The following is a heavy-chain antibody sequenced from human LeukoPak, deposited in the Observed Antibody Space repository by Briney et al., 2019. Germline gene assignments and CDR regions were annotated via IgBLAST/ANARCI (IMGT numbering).Heavy chain of an antibody. Sequence: SETLSLTCTVSGGSISSYYWSWIRQPPGKGLEWIGYIYYSGSTNYNPSLKSRVTISVDTSKKQFSLKLSSVTAADTAVYYCARDSHYGGNSGDYYYYGMDVWGQGTTVTVSS. CDR2: IYYSGST. CDR3: ARDSHYGGNSGDYYYYGMDV. J-gene: IGHJ6*02. CDR1: GGSISSYY. V-gene: IGHV4-59*01. D-gene: IGHD4-23*01.